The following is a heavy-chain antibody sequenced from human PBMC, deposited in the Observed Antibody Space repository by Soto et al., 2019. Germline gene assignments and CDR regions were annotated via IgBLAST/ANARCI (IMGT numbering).Heavy chain of an antibody. J-gene: IGHJ4*02. CDR1: GGSISSGDYY. V-gene: IGHV4-30-4*01. CDR2: IYYSGST. Sequence: SETLSLTCTVSGGSISSGDYYWSWIRQPPGKGLEWIGYIYYSGSTYYNPSLKSRVTISVDTSKNQFSLKLSSVTAADTAVYYCARSPRGGNYFDYWGQGTLVIVSS. CDR3: ARSPRGGNYFDY.